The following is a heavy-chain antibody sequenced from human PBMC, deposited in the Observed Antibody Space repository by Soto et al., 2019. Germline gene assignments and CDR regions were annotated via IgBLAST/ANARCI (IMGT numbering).Heavy chain of an antibody. J-gene: IGHJ4*02. Sequence: QVQLVQSGAELKKPGSSVTVSCTASGATLIHYGVSWVRQVPGKGLEWMGGTTAILGTRDYAKKFQGRMTITSDESTTTTYMELNSLTSEGTAVYYCAAGDSSDTGDHWGQGTLVTVSS. CDR1: GATLIHYG. CDR3: AAGDSSDTGDH. V-gene: IGHV1-69*01. D-gene: IGHD5-18*01. CDR2: TTAILGTR.